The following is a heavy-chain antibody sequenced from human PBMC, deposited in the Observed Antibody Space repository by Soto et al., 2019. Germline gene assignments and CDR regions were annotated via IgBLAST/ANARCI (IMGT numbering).Heavy chain of an antibody. J-gene: IGHJ4*02. CDR1: GFNFGSYG. CDR3: ARGSGAGAATLDY. CDR2: IWYDGSNK. V-gene: IGHV3-33*01. Sequence: GGSLRLSCVASGFNFGSYGMHWVRQAPGKGLEWVAFIWYDGSNKYYVDSVKGRFTVSRDNSKNTVYLQMNSLRVEDTAVCYCARGSGAGAATLDYWGRGALVTVSS. D-gene: IGHD2-15*01.